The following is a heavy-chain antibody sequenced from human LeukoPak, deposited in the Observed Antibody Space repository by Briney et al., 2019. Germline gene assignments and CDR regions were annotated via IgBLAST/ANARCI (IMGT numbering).Heavy chain of an antibody. CDR1: GGSIISSNYY. J-gene: IGHJ4*02. V-gene: IGHV4-39*01. CDR2: IYQSGSGSS. D-gene: IGHD3-3*01. Sequence: PSETLSLTCSVSGGSIISSNYYWGWIRQPPGKELEWIGSIYQSGSGSSYYNPSLKSRVTIFGDTSKNQFFLRLSSVTAADTAVYYCASTLRFLPYRRFDYWGQGTLVTVPS. CDR3: ASTLRFLPYRRFDY.